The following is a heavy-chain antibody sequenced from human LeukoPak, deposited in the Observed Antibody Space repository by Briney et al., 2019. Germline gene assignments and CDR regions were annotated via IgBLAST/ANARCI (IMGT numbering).Heavy chain of an antibody. CDR3: AHSLRTVDCSGGDCYYIYY. V-gene: IGHV2-5*02. J-gene: IGHJ4*02. D-gene: IGHD2-21*02. Sequence: ESGPTLVNPTQTLTRICTFSGFSLSSSGVGVSWIRQPPGKALVWLAIIYWDVDKRSSPSLKRRLTITRDTSKNQVVLTMTNMDPVDTATYSCAHSLRTVDCSGGDCYYIYYRGQGTLVTVYS. CDR2: IYWDVDK. CDR1: GFSLSSSGVG.